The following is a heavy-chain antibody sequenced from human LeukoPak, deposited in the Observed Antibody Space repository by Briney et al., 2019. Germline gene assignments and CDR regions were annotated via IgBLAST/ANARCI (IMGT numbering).Heavy chain of an antibody. Sequence: GGSLRLSCAASGFTFSSYSLNWVRQAPGKGLEWVSSISSTSSYIYYADSVKGRFTISRDNAKNSLYLQMNSLRAEDTALYYCARYYDYDSRGYYYYFDYWGQGTLVTVSS. V-gene: IGHV3-21*01. CDR1: GFTFSSYS. D-gene: IGHD3-22*01. CDR2: ISSTSSYI. CDR3: ARYYDYDSRGYYYYFDY. J-gene: IGHJ4*02.